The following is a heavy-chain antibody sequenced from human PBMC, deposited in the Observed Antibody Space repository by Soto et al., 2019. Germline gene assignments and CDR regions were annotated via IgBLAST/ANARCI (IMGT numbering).Heavy chain of an antibody. CDR1: GGSFSGHS. CDR2: IKHSGRV. J-gene: IGHJ5*01. Sequence: QVQLQQWGAGLLKPSETLSLTCAVYGGSFSGHSWTWIRQSPGKGLEWIGDIKHSGRVNYSPSLKRRVTISLDTSKNQFSLTLSAVTAADTAMYYCSTRAYDTNGYYRFDPWGQGTMVTVSS. D-gene: IGHD3-22*01. V-gene: IGHV4-34*01. CDR3: STRAYDTNGYYRFDP.